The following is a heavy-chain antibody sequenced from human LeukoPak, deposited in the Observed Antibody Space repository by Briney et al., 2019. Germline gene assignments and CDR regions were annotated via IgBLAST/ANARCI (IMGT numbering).Heavy chain of an antibody. J-gene: IGHJ4*02. CDR3: ARDQSEWLQYALDY. D-gene: IGHD5-24*01. Sequence: PGGSLRLSCAASGFTLSGYWMSWVRRAPGKGLEWVANIKLDGDEKYYVDSVKGRFTISRDNAKNSLYLQMNSLRAEDTAVYYCARDQSEWLQYALDYWGQGTLVTVSS. V-gene: IGHV3-7*01. CDR1: GFTLSGYW. CDR2: IKLDGDEK.